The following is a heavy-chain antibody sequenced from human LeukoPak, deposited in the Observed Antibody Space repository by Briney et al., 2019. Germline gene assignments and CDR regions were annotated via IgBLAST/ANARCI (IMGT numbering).Heavy chain of an antibody. CDR3: ARIDPELVQGDTRRFYYMDV. D-gene: IGHD3-10*01. J-gene: IGHJ6*03. CDR2: IYYSGST. CDR1: GGSISSSSYY. V-gene: IGHV4-39*01. Sequence: SETLSLTCTVSGGSISSSSYYWGWIRQPPGKGLEWFGSIYYSGSTYYNPSLKSRVTISVDTSKNQFSLKLSSVTAADTAVYYCARIDPELVQGDTRRFYYMDVWGKGTTVTVSS.